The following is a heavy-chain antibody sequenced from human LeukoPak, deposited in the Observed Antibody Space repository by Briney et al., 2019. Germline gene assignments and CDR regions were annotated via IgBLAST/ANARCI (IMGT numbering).Heavy chain of an antibody. J-gene: IGHJ4*02. Sequence: GGSLRLSCAASGFTFSSYALSWARQAPGKGLEWVSAISGSGVSTYYGDSVKGRFTISRDNSKNTLYLQMNSLRAEDTAVYYCAKSPGGDYYDSSGYCLFDSWGQGTLVTVSS. D-gene: IGHD3-22*01. CDR1: GFTFSSYA. V-gene: IGHV3-23*01. CDR2: ISGSGVST. CDR3: AKSPGGDYYDSSGYCLFDS.